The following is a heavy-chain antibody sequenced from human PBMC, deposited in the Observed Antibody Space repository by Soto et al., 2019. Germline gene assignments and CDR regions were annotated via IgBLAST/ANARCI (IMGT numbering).Heavy chain of an antibody. V-gene: IGHV4-59*08. Sequence: PSETLSLTCVVSGGSISSYYWSWIRLPPGKGLEWIGYIYSGGSTNYNSSLKSRVTISVDTSKNQFSLRLSSVTAADTAVYYCARRYGYYFDYWGQGTLVTVSS. CDR2: IYSGGST. D-gene: IGHD4-17*01. J-gene: IGHJ4*02. CDR3: ARRYGYYFDY. CDR1: GGSISSYY.